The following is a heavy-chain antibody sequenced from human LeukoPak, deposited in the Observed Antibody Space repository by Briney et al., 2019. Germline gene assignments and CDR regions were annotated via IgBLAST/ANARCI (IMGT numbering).Heavy chain of an antibody. CDR3: AKGQTTRYYYYGMDV. Sequence: GGSLRLSCAASRFTFSSYAMSWVRKAPGKGLEWVSAISGSGGSTYSADSVKGRFTISRDNSKNTLYLQMNSLRAEDTAVYYCAKGQTTRYYYYGMDVWGKGTTVTVSS. V-gene: IGHV3-23*01. CDR2: ISGSGGST. J-gene: IGHJ6*04. CDR1: RFTFSSYA. D-gene: IGHD4-17*01.